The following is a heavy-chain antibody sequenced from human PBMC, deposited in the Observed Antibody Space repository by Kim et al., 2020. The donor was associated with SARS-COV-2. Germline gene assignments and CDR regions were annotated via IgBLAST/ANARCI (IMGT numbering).Heavy chain of an antibody. V-gene: IGHV4-59*01. CDR2: IYYSWST. CDR3: AGYCSGGSCYEDAFDI. CDR1: GGSISSYY. D-gene: IGHD2-15*01. Sequence: SETLSLTCTVSGGSISSYYWSWIRQPPGKGLEWIGYIYYSWSTNYNPSLKSRVTISVDTSKNQFSLKLSSVTAADTAVYYCAGYCSGGSCYEDAFDIWGQGTMVTVSS. J-gene: IGHJ3*02.